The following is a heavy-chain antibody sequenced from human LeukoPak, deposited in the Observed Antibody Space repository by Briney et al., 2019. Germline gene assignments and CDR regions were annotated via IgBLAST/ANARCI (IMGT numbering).Heavy chain of an antibody. CDR1: GYTFTGYY. Sequence: ASVKVSCKASGYTFTGYYMHWVRQAPGQGLEWMGWVNPNSGGTNYAQKFQGRVTMTRDTSISTAHMELSRLRSDDTAVYYCARLGHLTGDAFDIWGQGTMVTVSS. CDR2: VNPNSGGT. D-gene: IGHD3-9*01. V-gene: IGHV1-2*02. CDR3: ARLGHLTGDAFDI. J-gene: IGHJ3*02.